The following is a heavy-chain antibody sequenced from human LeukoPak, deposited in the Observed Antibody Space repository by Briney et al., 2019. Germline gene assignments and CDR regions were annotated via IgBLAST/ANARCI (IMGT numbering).Heavy chain of an antibody. J-gene: IGHJ5*02. V-gene: IGHV4-39*07. CDR1: GGSISSSSYY. Sequence: SETLSLTCTVSGGSISSSSYYWGWIRQPPGKGLEWIGSMYYSGTTYYNPSLKSRVTISVDTSKNQFSLKLSSVTAADTAVYYCARDRKAGITMVRGVISGWFDPWGQGTLVTVSS. D-gene: IGHD3-10*01. CDR2: MYYSGTT. CDR3: ARDRKAGITMVRGVISGWFDP.